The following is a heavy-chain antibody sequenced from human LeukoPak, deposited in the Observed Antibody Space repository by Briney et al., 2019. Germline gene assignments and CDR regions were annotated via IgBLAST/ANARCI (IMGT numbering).Heavy chain of an antibody. CDR1: GFTLSSNG. V-gene: IGHV3-30*18. D-gene: IGHD6-13*01. Sequence: GGSLRLSCAASGFTLSSNGMHWVRQAPGKGLEWVAFISYDEGSKYYADSVKGRFTVSRDNSKNTMYLQMNSLRAEDTAVYYCAKDGSFRYSSSWYKPEYFQHWGQGTLVTVSS. CDR3: AKDGSFRYSSSWYKPEYFQH. J-gene: IGHJ1*01. CDR2: ISYDEGSK.